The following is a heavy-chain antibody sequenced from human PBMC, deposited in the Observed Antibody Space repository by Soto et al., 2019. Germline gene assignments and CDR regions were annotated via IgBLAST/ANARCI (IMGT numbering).Heavy chain of an antibody. V-gene: IGHV3-23*01. Sequence: GGSLRLSCAASGFTFSSYAMSWVRQAPGKGLEWVSAISGSGGSTYYADSVKGRFTISRDNSKNTLYLQMNSLRAEDTAVYYCAKDRRGIGSGLSEGGYMDVWGKGTTVTVSS. J-gene: IGHJ6*03. CDR3: AKDRRGIGSGLSEGGYMDV. D-gene: IGHD3-10*01. CDR1: GFTFSSYA. CDR2: ISGSGGST.